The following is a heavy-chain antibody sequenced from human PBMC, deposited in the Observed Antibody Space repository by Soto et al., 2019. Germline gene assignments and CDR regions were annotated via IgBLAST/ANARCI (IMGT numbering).Heavy chain of an antibody. D-gene: IGHD3-10*01. CDR2: IYYSGST. J-gene: IGHJ4*02. Sequence: SETLSLTCTVSGGPISSGDYYWSWIRQPPGKGLEWIGYIYYSGSTYYNPSLKSRVTISVDTSKNQFSLKLSSVTAADTAVYYCARRLLWSSFDYWGQGTLVTVSS. V-gene: IGHV4-30-4*01. CDR3: ARRLLWSSFDY. CDR1: GGPISSGDYY.